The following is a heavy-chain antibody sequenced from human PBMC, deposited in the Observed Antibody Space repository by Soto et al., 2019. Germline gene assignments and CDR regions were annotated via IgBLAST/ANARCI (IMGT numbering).Heavy chain of an antibody. Sequence: ASVKVPCKASGYTFTGYYMHWARQAPGQGLEWMGWINPNSGGTNYAQKFQGWVTMTRDTSISTAYMELSRLRSDDTAVYYCARAYTGRLPRRADYYYAMDVWGQGTTVTVS. CDR1: GYTFTGYY. CDR2: INPNSGGT. D-gene: IGHD2-2*02. CDR3: ARAYTGRLPRRADYYYAMDV. V-gene: IGHV1-2*04. J-gene: IGHJ6*02.